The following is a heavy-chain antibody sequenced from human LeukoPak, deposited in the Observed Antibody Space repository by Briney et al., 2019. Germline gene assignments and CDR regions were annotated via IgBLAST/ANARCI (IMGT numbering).Heavy chain of an antibody. CDR1: GFTFSSYS. CDR2: IRYDGSNK. Sequence: GGSLRLSCAASGFTFSSYSMNWVRQAPGKGLEWVAFIRYDGSNKYYADSVKGRFTISRDNSKNTLYLQMNSLRAEDTAVYYCAKDPLRYYDSSGYFANWFDPWGQGTLVTVSS. J-gene: IGHJ5*02. CDR3: AKDPLRYYDSSGYFANWFDP. D-gene: IGHD3-22*01. V-gene: IGHV3-30*02.